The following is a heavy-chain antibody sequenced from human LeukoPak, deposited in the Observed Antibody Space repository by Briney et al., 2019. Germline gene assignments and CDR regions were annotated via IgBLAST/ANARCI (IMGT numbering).Heavy chain of an antibody. V-gene: IGHV1-69*13. Sequence: SVKVSCKASGGTFSSYAISWVRQAPGQGLEWMGGIIPIFGTANYAQKFQGRVTITADESTSTAYMELSSLRSEDTAVYYCARGVMDTAMPIYYYHYYMDVWGKGTTVTVSS. CDR2: IIPIFGTA. CDR1: GGTFSSYA. J-gene: IGHJ6*03. CDR3: ARGVMDTAMPIYYYHYYMDV. D-gene: IGHD5-18*01.